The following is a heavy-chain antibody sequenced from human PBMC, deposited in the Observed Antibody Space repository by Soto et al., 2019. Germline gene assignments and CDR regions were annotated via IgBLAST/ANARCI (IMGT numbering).Heavy chain of an antibody. D-gene: IGHD3-3*01. J-gene: IGHJ4*02. CDR2: IDNSGNT. CDR1: DVSISTYF. Sequence: ETLSLTCAVSDVSISTYFCNWIRQPSGKGLEWIGLIDNSGNTNYNPSIKSRVTMSADTSRNQFSLKLNSVTAADTDVYYCARGGQDFWSGPFDYWGQGALVTVSS. V-gene: IGHV4-4*07. CDR3: ARGGQDFWSGPFDY.